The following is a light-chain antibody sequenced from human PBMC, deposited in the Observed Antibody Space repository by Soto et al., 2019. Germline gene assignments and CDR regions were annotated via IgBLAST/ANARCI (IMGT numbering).Light chain of an antibody. J-gene: IGKJ1*01. CDR2: AAS. V-gene: IGKV1-39*01. CDR1: QSISSY. Sequence: SQMPQSLSSLYSSVGDRCTITGRASQSISSYLNWYTTTKGKATKLMIYAASSLQSGVPSRFSGSGSGTDFTLTISSLQPEDGATYYGQQSYSTPRTFGQGTKVDIK. CDR3: QQSYSTPRT.